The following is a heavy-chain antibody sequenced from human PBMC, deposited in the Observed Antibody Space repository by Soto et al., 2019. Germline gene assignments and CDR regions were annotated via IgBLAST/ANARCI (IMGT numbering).Heavy chain of an antibody. J-gene: IGHJ5*01. CDR3: ARGRGTVTTFCLFDS. D-gene: IGHD4-17*01. V-gene: IGHV1-8*01. Sequence: ASVKVSCKASGYTFTSYDINWVRQATGQGLEWMGWMNPNSGNTGYAQKFQGRVTMTRNTSISTAYMELSSLRSEDTAVYYCARGRGTVTTFCLFDSWGQGTLVTVSS. CDR2: MNPNSGNT. CDR1: GYTFTSYD.